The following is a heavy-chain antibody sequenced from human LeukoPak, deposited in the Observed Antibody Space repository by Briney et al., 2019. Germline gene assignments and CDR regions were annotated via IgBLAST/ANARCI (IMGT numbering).Heavy chain of an antibody. CDR2: IYTSGST. CDR3: ARESGSYRSLDY. Sequence: PSETLSLTCTVSGGSISSYYWSWIRQPAGKGLEWIGRIYTSGSTNYSPSLKSRVTMSVDTSKNQFSLHLTSVAAADTVVYYCARESGSYRSLDYWGQGTLVTVSS. CDR1: GGSISSYY. J-gene: IGHJ4*02. V-gene: IGHV4-4*07. D-gene: IGHD1-26*01.